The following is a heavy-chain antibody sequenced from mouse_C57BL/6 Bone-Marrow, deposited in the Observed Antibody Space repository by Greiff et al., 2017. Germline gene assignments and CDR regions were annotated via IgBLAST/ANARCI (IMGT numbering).Heavy chain of an antibody. D-gene: IGHD2-3*01. J-gene: IGHJ1*03. V-gene: IGHV5-17*01. Sequence: VQLQQSGGGLVKPGGSLKLSCAASGFTFSDYGMHWVRQAPEKGLEWVAYISSGSSTIYYADTVKGRFTIFRDNAKNTLFLQMTSLRSEDTAMYYCARWLLRWYFDVWGRGTTVTVSS. CDR3: ARWLLRWYFDV. CDR2: ISSGSSTI. CDR1: GFTFSDYG.